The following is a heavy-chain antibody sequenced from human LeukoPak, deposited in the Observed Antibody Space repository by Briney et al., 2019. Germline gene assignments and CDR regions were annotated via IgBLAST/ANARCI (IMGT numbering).Heavy chain of an antibody. D-gene: IGHD3-3*01. V-gene: IGHV4-4*07. J-gene: IGHJ4*02. CDR1: GGSITSYY. CDR2: IYTSGST. Sequence: SETLSLTCTVSGGSITSYYWSWIRQPAGKGLEWIGRIYTSGSTNYNPSLKSRVTISVDTSKNQFSLKLSSVTAADTAVYYCATRNYDFWSGYYPQYFDYWGQGTLVTVSS. CDR3: ATRNYDFWSGYYPQYFDY.